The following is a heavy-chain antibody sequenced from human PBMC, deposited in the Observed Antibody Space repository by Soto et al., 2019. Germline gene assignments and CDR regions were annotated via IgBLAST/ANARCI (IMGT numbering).Heavy chain of an antibody. CDR2: IYYSGST. D-gene: IGHD6-13*01. CDR1: GGSISSGGYY. CDR3: ARGRSGRGSSWPYNWFDP. J-gene: IGHJ5*02. V-gene: IGHV4-31*03. Sequence: KASETLSLTCTVSGGSISSGGYYWSWIRQHPGKGLEWIGYIYYSGSTYYNPSLKSRVTISVDTSKNQFSLKLSSVTAADTAVYYCARGRSGRGSSWPYNWFDPWGQGTLVTVSS.